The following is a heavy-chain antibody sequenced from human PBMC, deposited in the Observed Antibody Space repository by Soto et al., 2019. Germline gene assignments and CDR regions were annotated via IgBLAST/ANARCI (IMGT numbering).Heavy chain of an antibody. Sequence: SETLSLTCTVTGGPITGGSYYWNWIRQHPGKGLEWIGYIYSSGSTHYDPSLRTRLTISADTSKNQFSLNLSSVTAADTAVYYCARGLDSGRYNAFAHWGQGTLVTVS. V-gene: IGHV4-31*03. CDR1: GGPITGGSYY. CDR2: IYSSGST. J-gene: IGHJ4*02. CDR3: ARGLDSGRYNAFAH. D-gene: IGHD1-26*01.